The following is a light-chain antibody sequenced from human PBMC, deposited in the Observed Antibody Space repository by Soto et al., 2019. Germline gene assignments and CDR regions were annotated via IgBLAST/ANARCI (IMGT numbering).Light chain of an antibody. CDR1: KGVTTD. CDR3: QQRSHWPLT. J-gene: IGKJ2*01. CDR2: DAS. V-gene: IGKV3-11*01. Sequence: EIVLAQSPATLSLSPGERATFPSRAIKGVTTDFAGNHQKPGQAPSLLTYDASNRAPGIPARFSGSGSGTDFPLTISSLEPEDFAVYYCQQRSHWPLTFGQGTKLEIK.